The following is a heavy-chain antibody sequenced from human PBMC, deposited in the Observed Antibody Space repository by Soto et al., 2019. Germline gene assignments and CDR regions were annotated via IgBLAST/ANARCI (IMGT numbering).Heavy chain of an antibody. D-gene: IGHD3-3*01. V-gene: IGHV1-69*04. CDR1: GGTFSSYT. CDR3: AREAVTIFGVVTNYFDY. Sequence: AASVKVSCKASGGTFSSYTISWVRQAPGQGLEWMGRIIPILGIANYAQKFQGRVTITADKSTSTAYMELSSLRSEDTAVYYCAREAVTIFGVVTNYFDYWGQGTLVTVSS. CDR2: IIPILGIA. J-gene: IGHJ4*02.